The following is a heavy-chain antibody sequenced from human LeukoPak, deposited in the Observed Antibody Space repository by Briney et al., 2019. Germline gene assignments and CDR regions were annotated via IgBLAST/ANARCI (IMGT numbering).Heavy chain of an antibody. D-gene: IGHD3-10*01. V-gene: IGHV5-51*01. Sequence: GESLKISCKGSGYSFTSYWIGWVRQMPGKGLEWMGIIYPGDSDTRYSPSFQGQVTISVDKSISTAYLQWSSLKASDTAIFYCARQGYYGSGIFAFDYWGQGTLVTVSS. CDR3: ARQGYYGSGIFAFDY. J-gene: IGHJ4*02. CDR2: IYPGDSDT. CDR1: GYSFTSYW.